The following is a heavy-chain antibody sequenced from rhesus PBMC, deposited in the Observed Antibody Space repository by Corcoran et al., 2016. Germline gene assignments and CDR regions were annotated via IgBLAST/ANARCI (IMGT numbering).Heavy chain of an antibody. CDR3: GSRSAGTLGLDS. Sequence: EVQLVESGGGLVQPGGSRRLSCAASGFTFSRSAMHWVRQASGKGLEWVGRIRTKSNNYETGYAASVKGRFTISRDDSKNTLYLQMNSLKTEDTAVYYCGSRSAGTLGLDSWGQGVVVTVSS. V-gene: IGHV3-118*01. CDR1: GFTFSRSA. D-gene: IGHD1-1*01. J-gene: IGHJ6*01. CDR2: IRTKSNNYET.